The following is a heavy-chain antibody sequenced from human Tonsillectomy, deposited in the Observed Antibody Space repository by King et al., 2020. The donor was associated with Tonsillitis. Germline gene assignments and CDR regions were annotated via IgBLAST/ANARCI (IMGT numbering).Heavy chain of an antibody. J-gene: IGHJ3*02. D-gene: IGHD2-21*02. CDR2: ISYDGSNK. CDR3: AREGGGDSLEGAFDI. V-gene: IGHV3-30-3*01. CDR1: GFTFSSYA. Sequence: GQLVQSGGGVVQPGRSLRLSCAASGFTFSSYAMHWVRQARGKGLEWVAVISYDGSNKYYADSVKGRFTISRDNSKNTLYLQMNSLRAEDTAVYYCAREGGGDSLEGAFDIWGQGTMVTVSS.